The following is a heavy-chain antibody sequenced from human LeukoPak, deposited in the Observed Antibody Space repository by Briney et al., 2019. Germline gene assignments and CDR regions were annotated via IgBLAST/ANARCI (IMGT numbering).Heavy chain of an antibody. J-gene: IGHJ4*02. CDR1: GYTFTGYY. D-gene: IGHD6-19*01. CDR3: ARDGDRWYSSGWYFDY. CDR2: INPNSGGT. V-gene: IGHV1-2*02. Sequence: ASVKVSCKASGYTFTGYYMHWVRQAPGQGLEWMGWINPNSGGTNYAQKFQGRVTMTRDTSSSTAYMELSRLRSDDTAVYYCARDGDRWYSSGWYFDYWGQGTLVTVSS.